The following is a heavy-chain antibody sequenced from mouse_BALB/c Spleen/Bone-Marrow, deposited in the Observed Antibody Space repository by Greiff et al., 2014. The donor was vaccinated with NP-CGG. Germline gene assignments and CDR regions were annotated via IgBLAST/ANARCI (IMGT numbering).Heavy chain of an antibody. V-gene: IGHV5-4*02. CDR1: GFTFSDYY. Sequence: EVKLMESGGGLVKPGGSLKLSCAASGFTFSDYYMYWVRQTPEKRLEWVAIISDGGSYTFYPDSVKGRFTISRDNAKNSLYPQMSSLKSEDTAMYYCARDGDYSYAWFAYWGQGTLVTVSA. CDR2: ISDGGSYT. D-gene: IGHD2-12*01. J-gene: IGHJ3*01. CDR3: ARDGDYSYAWFAY.